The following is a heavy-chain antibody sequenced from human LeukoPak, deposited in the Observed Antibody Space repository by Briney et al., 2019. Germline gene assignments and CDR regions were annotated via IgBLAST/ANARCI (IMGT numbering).Heavy chain of an antibody. D-gene: IGHD3-22*01. J-gene: IGHJ4*02. V-gene: IGHV1-46*01. CDR3: ARGGILTYYYDSSGYYGDY. CDR2: INPSGGST. Sequence: ASVKVSCKASGYTFTSYYMHWVRQAPGQGLEWMGIINPSGGSTSYEQKFQGRVTMTRDMSTSTVYMELSSLRSEDTAVYYCARGGILTYYYDSSGYYGDYWGQGTLVTVSS. CDR1: GYTFTSYY.